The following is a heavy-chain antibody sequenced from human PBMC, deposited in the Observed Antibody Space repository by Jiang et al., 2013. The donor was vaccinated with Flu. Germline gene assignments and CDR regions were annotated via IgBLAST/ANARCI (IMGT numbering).Heavy chain of an antibody. J-gene: IGHJ4*02. CDR3: ARERGRWLQFLGY. D-gene: IGHD5-24*01. V-gene: IGHV1-3*01. Sequence: CKASGYTFTSYAMHWVRQGPGQRLEWMGWINAGNGNTKYSQKFQGRVTITRDTSASTAYMELSSLRSEDTAVYYCARERGRWLQFLGYWGQGTLVTVSS. CDR2: INAGNGNT. CDR1: GYTFTSYA.